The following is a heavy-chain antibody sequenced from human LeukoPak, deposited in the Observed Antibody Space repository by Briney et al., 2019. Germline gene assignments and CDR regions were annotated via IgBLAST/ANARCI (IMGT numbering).Heavy chain of an antibody. Sequence: SETLSLTCTVSGGPISSYYWSWIRQPPGKGLEWIGYIYYSGSTNYNPSLKSRVTISVDTSKNQFSLKLSSVTAADTAVYYCARGRHTGYSSSWSQGTLVTVSS. J-gene: IGHJ4*02. D-gene: IGHD6-13*01. V-gene: IGHV4-59*01. CDR1: GGPISSYY. CDR3: ARGRHTGYSSS. CDR2: IYYSGST.